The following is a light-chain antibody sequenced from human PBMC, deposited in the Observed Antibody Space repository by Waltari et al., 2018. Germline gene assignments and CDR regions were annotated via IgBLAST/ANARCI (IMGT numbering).Light chain of an antibody. CDR2: AAS. J-gene: IGKJ4*01. V-gene: IGKV1-27*01. CDR3: QKYNSAFLT. CDR1: HGISNY. Sequence: DIQMTQSPSSLSASVGDRVTITCRASHGISNYLAWYQQKPGKVPKLLIYAASTLQSGVPSRFSGSGSGTDFTLTISSLQPEDVATYYCQKYNSAFLTFGGGTKVEIK.